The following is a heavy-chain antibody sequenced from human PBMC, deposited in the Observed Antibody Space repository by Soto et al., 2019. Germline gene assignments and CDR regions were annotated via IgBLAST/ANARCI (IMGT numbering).Heavy chain of an antibody. CDR2: ISYDGSNK. Sequence: PGGSLRLSCAASGFTFSSYAMHWVRQAPGKGLEWVAVISYDGSNKYYADSVKGRFTISRDNSKNTLYLQMNSLRAEDTAVYYCARVLRGFCISTSCSLYYYGMDVWGQGTTVTVSS. CDR1: GFTFSSYA. CDR3: ARVLRGFCISTSCSLYYYGMDV. V-gene: IGHV3-30-3*01. J-gene: IGHJ6*02. D-gene: IGHD2-2*01.